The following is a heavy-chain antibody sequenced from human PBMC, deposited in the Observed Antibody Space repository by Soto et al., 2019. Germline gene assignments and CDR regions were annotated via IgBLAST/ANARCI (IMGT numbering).Heavy chain of an antibody. CDR2: IYYSGST. D-gene: IGHD4-4*01. J-gene: IGHJ6*03. Sequence: QVQLQESGPGLVKPSQTLSLTCTVSGGSISSGGYYWSWIRQHPGKGLEWIGYIYYSGSTYYNPSLKSRVTISVDTSKNQFSLKLXSVTXADTAXYXXARXLQKTPXYYYYYMDVWGKGTTVTVSS. V-gene: IGHV4-31*03. CDR3: ARXLQKTPXYYYYYMDV. CDR1: GGSISSGGYY.